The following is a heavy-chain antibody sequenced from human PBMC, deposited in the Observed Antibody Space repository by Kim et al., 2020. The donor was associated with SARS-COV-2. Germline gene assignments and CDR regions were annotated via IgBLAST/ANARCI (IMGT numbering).Heavy chain of an antibody. CDR3: AKDYGFGSSFPGH. J-gene: IGHJ4*02. CDR2: IWYDGTKK. D-gene: IGHD5-18*01. V-gene: IGHV3-33*03. Sequence: GGSLRLSCAVSGFYVNNSGIHWVRQAPGKGLEWVALIWYDGTKKYYVDSVEGRFSISRDTSTNTVFLQMNSLRAEDTALYFCAKDYGFGSSFPGHWGLGT. CDR1: GFYVNNSG.